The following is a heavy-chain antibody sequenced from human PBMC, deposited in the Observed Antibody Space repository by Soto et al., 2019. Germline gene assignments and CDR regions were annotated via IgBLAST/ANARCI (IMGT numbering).Heavy chain of an antibody. CDR2: ISYDGSEK. J-gene: IGHJ4*02. V-gene: IGHV3-30-3*01. CDR1: GFTFSSYA. Sequence: GGSLRLSCAASGFTFSSYAMHWVRQAPGKGLEWVAVISYDGSEKYYADSVKGRFTISRDNSKNTLYLQMNSLRAEDTALYYCARETESFDSWGQGTLVTVSS. CDR3: ARETESFDS.